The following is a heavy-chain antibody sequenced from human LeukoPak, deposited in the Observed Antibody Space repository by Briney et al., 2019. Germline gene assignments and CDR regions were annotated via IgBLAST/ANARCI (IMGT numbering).Heavy chain of an antibody. V-gene: IGHV3-74*03. CDR1: GFSLSGYW. J-gene: IGHJ6*02. CDR3: TRVQAGRSGLMDV. D-gene: IGHD2-8*02. CDR2: IGSDGSGT. Sequence: GGSLRLSCAASGFSLSGYWMHWVRQIPGKGLMWAARIGSDGSGTTYADPVKGRFTISRDNSKNTLYLQMNSLRDEDAAVYHCTRVQAGRSGLMDVWGRGTTVTVSS.